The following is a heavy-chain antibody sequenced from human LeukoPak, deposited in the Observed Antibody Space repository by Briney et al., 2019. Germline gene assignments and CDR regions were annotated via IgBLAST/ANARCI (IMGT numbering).Heavy chain of an antibody. J-gene: IGHJ4*02. Sequence: GGSLRLSCEGSGDSLMHWVGQVPGEGRGWVSRIKTDGSSTSYADSVKGRFTISRDNAENTLYLQMNSLRAEDTAVYYCARGDGVVMNYWGQGTLVTVSS. CDR3: ARGDGVVMNY. CDR1: GDSL. CDR2: IKTDGSST. V-gene: IGHV3-74*01. D-gene: IGHD3-3*01.